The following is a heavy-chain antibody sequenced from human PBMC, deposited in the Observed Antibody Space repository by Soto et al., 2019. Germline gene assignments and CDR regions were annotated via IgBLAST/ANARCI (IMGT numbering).Heavy chain of an antibody. Sequence: GGSLRLSCAASGFTFSSYAMSWVRQAPGKGLEWVSAISGSGGSTYYADSVKGRFTISRDNSKNTLYLQMNSLRAEDTAVYYCAIDYYDSSGYYSGHDAFDIWGQGTMVTVSS. CDR1: GFTFSSYA. D-gene: IGHD3-22*01. CDR2: ISGSGGST. V-gene: IGHV3-23*01. J-gene: IGHJ3*02. CDR3: AIDYYDSSGYYSGHDAFDI.